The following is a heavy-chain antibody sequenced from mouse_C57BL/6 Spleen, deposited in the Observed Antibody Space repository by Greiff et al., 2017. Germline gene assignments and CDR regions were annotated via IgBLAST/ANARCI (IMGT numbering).Heavy chain of an antibody. CDR2: ISNGGGST. CDR1: GFTFSDYY. J-gene: IGHJ4*01. V-gene: IGHV5-12*01. Sequence: EVQGVESGGGLVQPGGSLKLSCAASGFTFSDYYMYWVRQTPEKRLEWVAYISNGGGSTYYPDTVKGRFTISRDNAKNTLYLQMSRLKSEDTAMYYCARRDGYFGDYYAMDYWGQGTSVTVSS. CDR3: ARRDGYFGDYYAMDY. D-gene: IGHD2-3*01.